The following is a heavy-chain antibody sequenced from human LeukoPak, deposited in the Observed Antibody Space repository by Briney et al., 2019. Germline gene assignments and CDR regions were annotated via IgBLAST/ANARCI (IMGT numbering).Heavy chain of an antibody. D-gene: IGHD1-26*01. CDR3: ARKGWELAALNWFDP. J-gene: IGHJ5*02. V-gene: IGHV4-59*12. CDR1: GGSISSYY. CDR2: IYYSGST. Sequence: PSETLSLTCTVSGGSISSYYWSWIRQPPGKGLEWIGYIYYSGSTNYNPSLKSRVTISVDTSKNQFSLKLSAVTAADTAVYYCARKGWELAALNWFDPWGQGTLVTVSS.